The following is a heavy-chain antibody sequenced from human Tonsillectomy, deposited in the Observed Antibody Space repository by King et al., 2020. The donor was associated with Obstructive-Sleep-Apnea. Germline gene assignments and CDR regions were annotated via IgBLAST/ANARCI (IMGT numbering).Heavy chain of an antibody. J-gene: IGHJ4*02. D-gene: IGHD3-9*01. V-gene: IGHV4-38-2*02. CDR3: ARNIRYFDRSRGPDDY. Sequence: QLQESGPGLVKPSETLSLTCTVSGYSISSGYCWGWIRQPPGKGLEWIGTIYHSGGTYYNPSLKSRVTISVDTSTNQFSLKLISVTAADTAVDYCARNIRYFDRSRGPDDYWGQGTLVTVSS. CDR1: GYSISSGYC. CDR2: IYHSGGT.